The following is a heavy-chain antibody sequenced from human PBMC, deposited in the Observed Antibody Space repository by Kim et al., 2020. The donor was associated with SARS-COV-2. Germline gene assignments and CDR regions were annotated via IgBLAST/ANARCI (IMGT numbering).Heavy chain of an antibody. Sequence: GGSLRLSCAASGFTFSRSLMNWVRQPPGKGLEWVSSMGTSSPYISYADSLKGRFTISRDNAENSLYLQMNGLRADDTAVYYCAGGYCGGGSCHFPDAFDIWGQGTMVTVSS. CDR3: AGGYCGGGSCHFPDAFDI. CDR1: GFTFSRSL. CDR2: MGTSSPYI. D-gene: IGHD2-15*01. V-gene: IGHV3-21*01. J-gene: IGHJ3*02.